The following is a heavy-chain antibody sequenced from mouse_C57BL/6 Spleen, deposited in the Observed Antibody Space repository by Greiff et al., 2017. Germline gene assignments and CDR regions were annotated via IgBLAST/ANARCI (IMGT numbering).Heavy chain of an antibody. CDR3: ARDDGFYPYYAMGD. V-gene: IGHV3-6*01. J-gene: IGHJ4*01. D-gene: IGHD2-3*01. Sequence: EVKLQESGPGLVKPSQSLSLTCSVTGYSITSGYYWNWIRQFPGNKLEWMGYISYDGSNNYKPSLKNRISITRDTSKNQFFLKLNSVTTEDTSTYYCARDDGFYPYYAMGDWGQGASVTVSS. CDR2: ISYDGSN. CDR1: GYSITSGYY.